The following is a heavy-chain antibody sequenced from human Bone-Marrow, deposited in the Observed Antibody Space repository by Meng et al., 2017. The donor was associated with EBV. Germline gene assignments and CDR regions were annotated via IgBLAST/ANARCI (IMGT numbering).Heavy chain of an antibody. CDR3: ARAYASGSYQGAFDP. J-gene: IGHJ5*02. D-gene: IGHD1-26*01. Sequence: LPGAGPGLVNPSDTLSLTCTVSGGSISSYDWSWIRQPPGKGLEWVGYIYYSGSTNHNPSLKSRVTISVDTSKNQFSLKLSSVTAADTAVYYCARAYASGSYQGAFDPWGQGTLVTVSS. CDR1: GGSISSYD. CDR2: IYYSGST. V-gene: IGHV4-59*01.